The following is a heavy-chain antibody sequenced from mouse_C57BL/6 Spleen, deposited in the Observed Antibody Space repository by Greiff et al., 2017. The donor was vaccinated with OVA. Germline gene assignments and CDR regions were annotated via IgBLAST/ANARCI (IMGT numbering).Heavy chain of an antibody. CDR1: GYTFTTYP. V-gene: IGHV1-47*01. D-gene: IGHD2-4*01. CDR2: FHPYNDDT. CDR3: ARRDDYDWYFDV. J-gene: IGHJ1*03. Sequence: VHLVESGAELVKPGASVKMSCKASGYTFTTYPIEWMKQNHGKSLEWIGNFHPYNDDTKYNEKFKGKATLTVEKSSSTVYLELSRLTSDDSAVYYCARRDDYDWYFDVWGTGTTVTVSS.